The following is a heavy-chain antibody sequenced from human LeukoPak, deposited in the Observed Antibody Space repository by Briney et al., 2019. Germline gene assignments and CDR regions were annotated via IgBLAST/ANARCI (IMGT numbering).Heavy chain of an antibody. CDR3: ARVGGVYYDYVWGSYRSPGLDY. CDR2: ISYDGSNK. V-gene: IGHV3-30-3*01. Sequence: PGRSLRLSCAASGFTFSSYAMHWVRQAPGKGLEWVAVISYDGSNKYYADSVKGRFTISRDNSKNTLYLQMNSLRAEDTAVYYCARVGGVYYDYVWGSYRSPGLDYWGQETLVTVSS. CDR1: GFTFSSYA. D-gene: IGHD3-16*02. J-gene: IGHJ4*02.